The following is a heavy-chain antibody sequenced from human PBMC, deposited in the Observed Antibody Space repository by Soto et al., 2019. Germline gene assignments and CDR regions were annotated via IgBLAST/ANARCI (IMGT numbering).Heavy chain of an antibody. V-gene: IGHV4-30-2*01. CDR1: GGSISSGGYS. D-gene: IGHD2-2*01. Sequence: QLQLQECGSGLVKPSQTLSLTCAVSGGSISSGGYSWSWIRQPPGKGLEWIGYIYHSGSTYYNPSLKRRVTISVDRSKNQFSLKPSSVTAADTAVYYCARVPDRWGQGTLVTVSS. CDR2: IYHSGST. CDR3: ARVPDR. J-gene: IGHJ5*02.